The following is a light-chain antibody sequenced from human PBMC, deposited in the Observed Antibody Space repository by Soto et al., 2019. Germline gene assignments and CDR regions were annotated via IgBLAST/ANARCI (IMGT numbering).Light chain of an antibody. V-gene: IGKV3-11*01. CDR1: QSVSSY. J-gene: IGKJ3*01. Sequence: EIVLTQSPATLSLSPGERATISCRASQSVSSYLAWYQQKPGQAPRLLIYDASNRATGIPARFSGSGSGTDFTLTISSLEPEDFAVYYCQQRSNWPGTFGPGTKVDIK. CDR3: QQRSNWPGT. CDR2: DAS.